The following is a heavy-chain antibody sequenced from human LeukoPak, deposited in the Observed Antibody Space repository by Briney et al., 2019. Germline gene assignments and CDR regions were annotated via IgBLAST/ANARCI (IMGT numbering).Heavy chain of an antibody. CDR2: IYHSGST. D-gene: IGHD6-6*01. V-gene: IGHV4-4*02. CDR1: GDSISSSSW. Sequence: SETLSLTCAVSGDSISSSSWWNWVRQPPGKGLEWIGEIYHSGSTYYNPSLKSRVTISVDTSKNQFSLKLSSVTAADTAVYYCARHGVQGSIAARPGFDYWGQGTLVTVSS. J-gene: IGHJ4*02. CDR3: ARHGVQGSIAARPGFDY.